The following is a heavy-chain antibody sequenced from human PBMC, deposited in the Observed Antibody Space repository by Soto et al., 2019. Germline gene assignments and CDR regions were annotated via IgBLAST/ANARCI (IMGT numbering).Heavy chain of an antibody. CDR3: ARTIFGEYYFDY. J-gene: IGHJ4*02. D-gene: IGHD3-3*01. Sequence: PGGSLRLSCAASGFTFSSYGVHWVRQAPGKGLEWVAVIWYDGSNKYYADSVKGRFTISRDNSKNTLYLQMNSLRAEDTAVYYCARTIFGEYYFDYWGQGTLVTVSS. CDR1: GFTFSSYG. CDR2: IWYDGSNK. V-gene: IGHV3-33*01.